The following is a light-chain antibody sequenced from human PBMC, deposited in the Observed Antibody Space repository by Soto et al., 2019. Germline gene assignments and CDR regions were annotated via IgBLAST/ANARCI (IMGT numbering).Light chain of an antibody. CDR1: QGISSY. V-gene: IGKV1-9*01. Sequence: LSASVGDRVTITCRASQGISSYLAWYQQIPGKAPNLLIYAASTLQSGVPSRFSGSGSGTEFTLTISSLQPEDFATYYCHQLNSYPHTFGQGTRLEIK. CDR2: AAS. CDR3: HQLNSYPHT. J-gene: IGKJ5*01.